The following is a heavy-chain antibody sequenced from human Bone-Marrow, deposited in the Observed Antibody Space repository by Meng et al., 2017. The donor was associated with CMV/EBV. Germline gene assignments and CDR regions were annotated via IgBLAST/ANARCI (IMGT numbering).Heavy chain of an antibody. V-gene: IGHV3-74*01. J-gene: IGHJ3*02. D-gene: IGHD3-16*01. CDR3: ARVPYDWEAFDI. CDR1: GFTFSSYW. Sequence: GGSLRLSCAASGFTFSSYWMHWVRQAPGKGLVWVSRIDSDVSTTNYADSAKGRFTISRDNAKNTLYLQMSSLRAEDTAVYYCARVPYDWEAFDIWGQGTMVTVSS. CDR2: IDSDVSTT.